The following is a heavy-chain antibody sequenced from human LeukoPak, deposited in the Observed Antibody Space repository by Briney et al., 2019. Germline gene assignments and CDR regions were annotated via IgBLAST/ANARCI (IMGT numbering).Heavy chain of an antibody. D-gene: IGHD3-22*01. CDR2: IYHSGST. Sequence: SGTLSLTCAVSGGSISSSNWWSWVRQPPGKGLEWIGEIYHSGSTNYNPSLRSRVTISVDKSKNQFSLKLSSVTAADTAVYYCARVTVFYYDSSGYYGTVKPFDYWGQGTLVTVSS. CDR3: ARVTVFYYDSSGYYGTVKPFDY. J-gene: IGHJ4*02. CDR1: GGSISSSNW. V-gene: IGHV4-4*02.